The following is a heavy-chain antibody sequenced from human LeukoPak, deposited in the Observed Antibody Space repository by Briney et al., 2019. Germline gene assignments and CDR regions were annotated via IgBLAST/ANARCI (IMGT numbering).Heavy chain of an antibody. V-gene: IGHV1-2*02. D-gene: IGHD2-15*01. CDR1: GYTFNGYY. J-gene: IGHJ3*02. CDR2: INPNSGGT. CDR3: ASGREYCSGGSCYSSDDAFDI. Sequence: ASVKVSCKASGYTFNGYYMHWVRQAPGQGLEWMGWINPNSGGTNYAQKFQGRVTMTRDTSISTAYMELSRLRSDDTAVYYCASGREYCSGGSCYSSDDAFDIWGQGTMVTVSS.